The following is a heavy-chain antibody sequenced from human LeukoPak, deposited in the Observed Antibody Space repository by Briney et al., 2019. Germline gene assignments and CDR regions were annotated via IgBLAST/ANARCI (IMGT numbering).Heavy chain of an antibody. V-gene: IGHV4-59*08. CDR1: GGSISSSY. D-gene: IGHD4-11*01. Sequence: SETLSLTCTVSGGSISSSYWSWIRQPPGKGLEWIGYIYYSGSTSYNPSLKSRVTISVDTSKNQFSLKLNSVAAADTAVYYCARQGPLTTAVTTRTNPFDYWGQGTLVTVSS. CDR2: IYYSGST. J-gene: IGHJ4*02. CDR3: ARQGPLTTAVTTRTNPFDY.